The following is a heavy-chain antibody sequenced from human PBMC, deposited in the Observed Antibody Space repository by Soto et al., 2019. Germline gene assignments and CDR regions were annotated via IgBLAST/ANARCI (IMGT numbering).Heavy chain of an antibody. Sequence: SETLSLTCTVSGGSISSSSYYWGWIRQPPGKGLEWIGSIYYSGSTYYNPSLKSRVTISVDTSKNQFSLKLSSVTAADTAVYYCASARGLYYYGSGRGAIDIWGQGTMVTVS. CDR2: IYYSGST. V-gene: IGHV4-39*01. CDR1: GGSISSSSYY. J-gene: IGHJ3*02. D-gene: IGHD3-10*01. CDR3: ASARGLYYYGSGRGAIDI.